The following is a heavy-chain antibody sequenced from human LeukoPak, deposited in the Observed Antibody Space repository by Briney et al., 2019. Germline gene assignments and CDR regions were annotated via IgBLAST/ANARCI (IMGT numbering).Heavy chain of an antibody. CDR2: ISGTGGLT. Sequence: PGGSLRLSCAASGFTFSDYAMTWVRQVPGKGLEWVSGISGTGGLTYYADSVKGRFTVSRDNAKNTLYLQMNSLRAEDTAVYYCARGRDGYNFPYDYWGQGTLVTVSS. CDR3: ARGRDGYNFPYDY. J-gene: IGHJ4*02. V-gene: IGHV3-23*01. CDR1: GFTFSDYA. D-gene: IGHD5-24*01.